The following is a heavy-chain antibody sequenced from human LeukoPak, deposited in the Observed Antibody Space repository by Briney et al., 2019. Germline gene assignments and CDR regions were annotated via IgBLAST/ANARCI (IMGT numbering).Heavy chain of an antibody. J-gene: IGHJ4*02. V-gene: IGHV3-48*02. CDR3: ARDLDWSFDY. D-gene: IGHD3/OR15-3a*01. CDR2: IRSSGSAI. Sequence: GGSLRLSCAASGFTFSDYNLNWVRQAPGKGLEWVSNIRSSGSAIFHADSVKGRFTVSRDNAINSLYLQMNSLRDEDTAVYYCARDLDWSFDYWGQGILVTVSS. CDR1: GFTFSDYN.